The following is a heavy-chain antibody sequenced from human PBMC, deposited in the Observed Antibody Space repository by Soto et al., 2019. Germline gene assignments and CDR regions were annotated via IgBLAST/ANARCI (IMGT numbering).Heavy chain of an antibody. CDR1: GGTFSTYA. Sequence: ASVKVSFKASGGTFSTYAISWLRQAPGQGLECMGVIIPIFGTVKYAQKFQDRVTITADESTSTAYMELSSLRSEDTALYYCARDQPLGCSGGSCNYYYGMDVWGQGTTVTVSS. CDR2: IIPIFGTV. D-gene: IGHD2-15*01. V-gene: IGHV1-69*13. CDR3: ARDQPLGCSGGSCNYYYGMDV. J-gene: IGHJ6*02.